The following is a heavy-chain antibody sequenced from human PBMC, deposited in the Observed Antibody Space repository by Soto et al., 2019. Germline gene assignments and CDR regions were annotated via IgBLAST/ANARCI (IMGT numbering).Heavy chain of an antibody. Sequence: PGGSLRLSCAASGFTFSSYGMHWVRQAPGKGLEWVAVISYDGSNKYYADSVKGRFTISRDNSKNTLYLQMNSLKSEDTAVYYCSWSASINYYFDHWGQGTLVTVSS. V-gene: IGHV3-30*03. CDR2: ISYDGSNK. D-gene: IGHD3-3*01. J-gene: IGHJ4*02. CDR1: GFTFSSYG. CDR3: SWSASINYYFDH.